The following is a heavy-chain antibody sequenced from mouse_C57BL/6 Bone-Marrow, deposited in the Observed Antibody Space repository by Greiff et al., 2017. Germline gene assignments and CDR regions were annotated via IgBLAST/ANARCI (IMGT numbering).Heavy chain of an antibody. J-gene: IGHJ3*01. D-gene: IGHD2-1*01. CDR2: IDPSDSYT. Sequence: VQLQQPGAELVMPGASVKLSCKASGYTFTSYWMHWVKQRPGKGLEWIGEIDPSDSYTNYNQKFKGKSTLTVDKSSSTAYMQLSSLTSEDSAVYYCARDYGNAAWFAYGGQGNLVTVSA. CDR3: ARDYGNAAWFAY. V-gene: IGHV1-69*01. CDR1: GYTFTSYW.